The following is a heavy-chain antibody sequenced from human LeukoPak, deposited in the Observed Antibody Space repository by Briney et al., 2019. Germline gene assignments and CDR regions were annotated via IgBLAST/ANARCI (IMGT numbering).Heavy chain of an antibody. Sequence: GGSLRLSCPASGFTFDDYAMHWVRQAPGKGLEWVSGISWNSGNIGYADSVKGRFTISRDNSKNSLYLQMNSLRAEDTALYYCAKDAVGSSVQRGFDYWGQGTLVTVSS. CDR3: AKDAVGSSVQRGFDY. V-gene: IGHV3-9*01. CDR1: GFTFDDYA. CDR2: ISWNSGNI. J-gene: IGHJ4*02. D-gene: IGHD1-26*01.